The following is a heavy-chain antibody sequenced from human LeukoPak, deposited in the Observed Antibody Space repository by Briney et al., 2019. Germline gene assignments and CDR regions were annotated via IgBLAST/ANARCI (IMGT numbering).Heavy chain of an antibody. CDR2: INPSGGST. J-gene: IGHJ4*02. CDR3: ARLGSMVDDY. V-gene: IGHV1-46*01. Sequence: ASVKVSCKASGGTFSSYAISWVRQAPGQGLEWMGIINPSGGSTSYAQKFQGRVTMTRDTSTSTVYMELSSLRSEDTAVYYCARLGSMVDDYWGQGTLVTVSS. CDR1: GGTFSSYA. D-gene: IGHD3-10*01.